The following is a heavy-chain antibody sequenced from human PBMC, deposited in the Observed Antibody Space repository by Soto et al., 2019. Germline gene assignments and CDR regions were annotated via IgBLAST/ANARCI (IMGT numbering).Heavy chain of an antibody. CDR2: MNSDGSTI. J-gene: IGHJ4*02. CDR3: ASQLLYGY. V-gene: IGHV3-74*01. D-gene: IGHD1-1*01. CDR1: GFNFRTSW. Sequence: PGGSLRLSCAASGFNFRTSWMHWVRQAPGKGLVWVARMNSDGSTISYADSVKGRFTIPRDNAKNTLFLQMNSLRVEDTALYYCASQLLYGYWGQGTLVTVSS.